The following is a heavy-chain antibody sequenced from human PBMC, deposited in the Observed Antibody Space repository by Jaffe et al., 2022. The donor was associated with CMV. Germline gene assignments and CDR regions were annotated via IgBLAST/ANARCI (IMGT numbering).Heavy chain of an antibody. D-gene: IGHD5-12*01. CDR2: TYYRSKWYN. Sequence: QVQLQQSGPGLVKPSQTLSLTCAISGDSVSSNSAAWNWIRQSPSRGLEWLGRTYYRSKWYNDYAVSVKSRITINPDTSKNQFSLQLNSVTPEDTAVYYCARTGVGGLDIVATTNSYYYYGMDVWGQGTTVTVSS. CDR1: GDSVSSNSAA. CDR3: ARTGVGGLDIVATTNSYYYYGMDV. J-gene: IGHJ6*02. V-gene: IGHV6-1*01.